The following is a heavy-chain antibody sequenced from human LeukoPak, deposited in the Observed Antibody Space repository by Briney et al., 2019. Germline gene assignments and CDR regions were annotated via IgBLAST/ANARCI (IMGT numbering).Heavy chain of an antibody. CDR1: GYSISSGYY. Sequence: PSETLSLTCTVSGYSISSGYYWGWIRQPPGKGLEWIGSGSTYYNPSLKSRVTISVDTSKSQFSLRLSSVTAADTAVYYCARHRSGSSWFAPWGQGTLVTVSS. CDR3: ARHRSGSSWFAP. D-gene: IGHD6-19*01. J-gene: IGHJ5*02. V-gene: IGHV4-38-2*02. CDR2: SGST.